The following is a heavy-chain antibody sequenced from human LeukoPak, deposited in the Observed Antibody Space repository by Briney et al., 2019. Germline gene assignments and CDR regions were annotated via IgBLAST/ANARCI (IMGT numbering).Heavy chain of an antibody. J-gene: IGHJ6*03. CDR2: ISGSGGST. Sequence: PGGSLRLSCAASGFTFSSYAMSWVRQAPGKGLEWVSAISGSGGSTYYADSVKGRFTISRDNSKNTLYLQMNSLRAEDTAVYYCAKVKSNYYGSGALLYYYYYYMDVWGKGTTVTISS. CDR3: AKVKSNYYGSGALLYYYYYYMDV. CDR1: GFTFSSYA. V-gene: IGHV3-23*01. D-gene: IGHD3-10*01.